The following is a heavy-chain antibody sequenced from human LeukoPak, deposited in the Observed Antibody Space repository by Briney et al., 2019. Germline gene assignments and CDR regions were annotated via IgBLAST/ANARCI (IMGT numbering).Heavy chain of an antibody. CDR2: MSYDGSNK. CDR3: AKAVYGSGSYGDY. J-gene: IGHJ4*02. D-gene: IGHD3-10*01. Sequence: GRSLRLSCAASGFTFSSYGMHWVRQAPGKGLEWVAIMSYDGSNKYYVDSVKGRFTISRDNSKNTLYLQMNSLRAEDTAVYYCAKAVYGSGSYGDYWGQGTLVTVSS. V-gene: IGHV3-30*18. CDR1: GFTFSSYG.